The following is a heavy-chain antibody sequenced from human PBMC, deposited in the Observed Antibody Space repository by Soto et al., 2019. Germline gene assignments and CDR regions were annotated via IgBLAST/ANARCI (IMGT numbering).Heavy chain of an antibody. Sequence: SETLSLTCAVYGGSFSGYYWSWIRQPPGKGLEWIGEINHSGSTNYNPSLKSRVTISVDTSKNQFSLKLSSVTAADTAVYYCARIVAAAGWERNKRFDPWGQGTLVTVSS. CDR2: INHSGST. J-gene: IGHJ5*02. D-gene: IGHD6-13*01. CDR3: ARIVAAAGWERNKRFDP. V-gene: IGHV4-34*01. CDR1: GGSFSGYY.